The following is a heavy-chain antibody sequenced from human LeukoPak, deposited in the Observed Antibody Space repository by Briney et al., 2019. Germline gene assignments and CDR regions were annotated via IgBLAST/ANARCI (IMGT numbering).Heavy chain of an antibody. V-gene: IGHV3-30*03. CDR2: ISYDGSNK. J-gene: IGHJ4*02. Sequence: GRSLRLSCAASGFTFSSYGMHWVRQAPGKGLEWVAVISYDGSNKYYADSVKGRFTISRDNAQKSLYLEMNSLRAEDTAVYYCARAVTSTEGYWGQGTLVTVSS. CDR1: GFTFSSYG. CDR3: ARAVTSTEGY.